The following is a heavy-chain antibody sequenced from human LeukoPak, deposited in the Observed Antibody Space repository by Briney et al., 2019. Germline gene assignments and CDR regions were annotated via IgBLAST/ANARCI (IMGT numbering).Heavy chain of an antibody. J-gene: IGHJ4*02. CDR3: PRDATRVGRSFDY. CDR2: IIPIFGTA. D-gene: IGHD1-1*01. V-gene: IGHV1-69*05. CDR1: GGTFSSYA. Sequence: ASVKVSCKASGGTFSSYAISWVRQAPGQGLEWMGGIIPIFGTANYAQKFQGRVTITTDESTSTAYMELSSLRSEATAVYYCPRDATRVGRSFDYWGKGTLVTVSS.